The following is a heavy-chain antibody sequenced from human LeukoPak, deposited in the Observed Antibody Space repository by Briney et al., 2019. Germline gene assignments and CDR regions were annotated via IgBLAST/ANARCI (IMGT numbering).Heavy chain of an antibody. CDR3: ARERVAGTRRYGVNSS. CDR2: IIPIFGTA. J-gene: IGHJ4*02. CDR1: GYTFTSYG. V-gene: IGHV1-69*06. Sequence: SVKVSCKASGYTFTSYGISWVRQAPGQGLEWMGGIIPIFGTASNAQKFQGRVTITADKSTSTAYMELSSLRSEDTAVYYCARERVAGTRRYGVNSSWGQGTLVTVSS. D-gene: IGHD6-19*01.